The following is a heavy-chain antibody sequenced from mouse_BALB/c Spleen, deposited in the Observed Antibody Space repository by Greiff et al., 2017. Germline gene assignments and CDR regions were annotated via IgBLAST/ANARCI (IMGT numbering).Heavy chain of an antibody. CDR3: ARWTAQFAY. Sequence: EVKLVESGPGLVKPSQSLSLTCTVTGYSITSDYAWNWIRQFPGNKLEWMGYISYSGSTSYNPSLKSRISITRDTSKNQFFLQLNSVTTEDTATYYGARWTAQFAYWGQGTLVTVSA. V-gene: IGHV3-2*02. J-gene: IGHJ3*01. CDR2: ISYSGST. CDR1: GYSITSDYA. D-gene: IGHD3-2*02.